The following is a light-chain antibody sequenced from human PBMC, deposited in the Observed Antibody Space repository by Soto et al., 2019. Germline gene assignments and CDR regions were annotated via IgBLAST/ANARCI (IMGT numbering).Light chain of an antibody. CDR3: LQDRNYPRT. J-gene: IGKJ1*01. Sequence: AIQMTQSPSSLSASVGDRVTITCRASQDIRNELGWYQQRPGKAPKALIYGASNLQSGVPSRFNGSGFGTDFTLTISSLQPEDFATYYCLQDRNYPRTFGQGTKVESK. V-gene: IGKV1-6*01. CDR1: QDIRNE. CDR2: GAS.